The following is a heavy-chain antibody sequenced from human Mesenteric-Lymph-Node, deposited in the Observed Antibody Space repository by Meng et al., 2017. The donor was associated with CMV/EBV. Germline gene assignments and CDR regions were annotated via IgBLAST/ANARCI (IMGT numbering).Heavy chain of an antibody. CDR3: ARDPYSSNGGWFDP. CDR1: GFHFGRYL. J-gene: IGHJ5*02. CDR2: INSDESST. D-gene: IGHD6-13*01. V-gene: IGHV3-74*01. Sequence: ASGFHFGRYLMHWVRQAAGKGLVWVSRINSDESSTSYADSVKGRFTISRDNAKNTLYLQMNSLRAEDTAVYYCARDPYSSNGGWFDPWGQGTLVTVSS.